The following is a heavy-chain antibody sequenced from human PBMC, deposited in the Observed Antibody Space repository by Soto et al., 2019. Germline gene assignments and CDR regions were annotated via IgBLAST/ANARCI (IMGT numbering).Heavy chain of an antibody. CDR3: TRAQFEVGSYVGLDV. J-gene: IGHJ6*02. CDR2: MNPDSENT. D-gene: IGHD3-16*01. V-gene: IGHV1-8*01. Sequence: QVHLVQSGAEVKQPGASVRVSCKASGYTFTNYDITWVRQATGQGLEWMGWMNPDSENTGSPQKFQGRVTMTVNTSIHTAYMELTSLRSEDTAVYYCTRAQFEVGSYVGLDVWGQGTTVTVSS. CDR1: GYTFTNYD.